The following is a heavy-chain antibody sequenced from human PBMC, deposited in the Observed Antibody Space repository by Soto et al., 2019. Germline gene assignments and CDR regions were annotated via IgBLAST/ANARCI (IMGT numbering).Heavy chain of an antibody. V-gene: IGHV3-23*01. D-gene: IGHD5-12*01. J-gene: IGHJ4*02. CDR2: ISGSGGST. CDR3: AKANIVATIPPPKPDTYYFDY. Sequence: GGSLRLSCAASGFTFSSYAMSWVRQAPGKGLEWVSAISGSGGSTYYADSVKGRFTISRDNSKNTLYLQMNSLRAQDTAVYYCAKANIVATIPPPKPDTYYFDYWGQGTLVTVSS. CDR1: GFTFSSYA.